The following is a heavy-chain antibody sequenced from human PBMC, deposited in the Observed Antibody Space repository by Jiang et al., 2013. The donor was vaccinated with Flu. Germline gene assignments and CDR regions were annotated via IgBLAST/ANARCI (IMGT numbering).Heavy chain of an antibody. CDR3: ARGPRAPQRPGRDGFDI. CDR2: INPNSGAT. J-gene: IGHJ3*02. D-gene: IGHD1-14*01. CDR1: GYTFTGYY. V-gene: IGHV1-2*02. Sequence: GAEVKKPGASVKVSCKASGYTFTGYYMHWVRQAPGQGLEWMGWINPNSGATHYAQKFQGRVTMTRDTSISTAYMELSRLTSDDTAVYYCARGPRAPQRPGRDGFDIWGQGTMVTVSS.